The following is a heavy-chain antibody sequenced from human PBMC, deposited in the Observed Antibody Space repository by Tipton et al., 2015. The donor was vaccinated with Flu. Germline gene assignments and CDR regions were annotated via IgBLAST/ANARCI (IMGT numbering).Heavy chain of an antibody. V-gene: IGHV1-18*01. CDR2: IRSDNGST. CDR1: DPTFVNYD. J-gene: IGHJ5*02. D-gene: IGHD3-10*01. CDR3: GSGSYYIS. Sequence: QVQLVQSGAEVKRPGASVKVSCRASDPTFVNYDVSWVRQAPGQGLVWLGWIRSDNGSTNYAHKFQGRVTMTTDTSINTAFMELKSLRLDDTAMYYCGSGSYYISWGQGTLVTVSS.